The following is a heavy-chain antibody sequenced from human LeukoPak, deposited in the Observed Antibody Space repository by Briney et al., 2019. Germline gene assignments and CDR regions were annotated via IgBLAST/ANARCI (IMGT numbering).Heavy chain of an antibody. Sequence: GGSLRLSCAASGFTFSSYAMHWARQAPGKGLEWVAVISYDGSNKYYADSVKGRFTISRDNSKNTLNLQMNSLRAEDTAVYYCAKDPTHFRVWDDYDSNVLNCWGQGTLVTVSS. CDR2: ISYDGSNK. CDR1: GFTFSSYA. D-gene: IGHD3-22*01. V-gene: IGHV3-30*04. CDR3: AKDPTHFRVWDDYDSNVLNC. J-gene: IGHJ4*02.